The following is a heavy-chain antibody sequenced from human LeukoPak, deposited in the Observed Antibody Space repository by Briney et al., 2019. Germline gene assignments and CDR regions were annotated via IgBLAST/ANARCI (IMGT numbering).Heavy chain of an antibody. V-gene: IGHV1-8*01. CDR1: GYTFTSYD. CDR2: MNPNSGNT. D-gene: IGHD3-16*01. Sequence: ASVKVSCKASGYTFTSYDINWVRQATGQGLEWMGWMNPNSGNTGYAQKFQGRVTMTRNTSISTAYMELSSLRSEDTAVYYCARGASLDSWFDPWGQGTLVTVSS. CDR3: ARGASLDSWFDP. J-gene: IGHJ5*02.